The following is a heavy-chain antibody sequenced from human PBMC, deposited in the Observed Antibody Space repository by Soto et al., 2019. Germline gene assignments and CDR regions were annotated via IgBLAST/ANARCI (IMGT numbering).Heavy chain of an antibody. J-gene: IGHJ6*02. V-gene: IGHV4-34*01. CDR3: ARGKRFGELSFHYYYYYGMDV. Sequence: SETLSLTCAVYGGSFSGYYWSWIRQPPGKGLEWIGEINHSGSTNYNPSLKSRVAISVDTSKNQFSLKLSSVTAADTAVYYCARGKRFGELSFHYYYYYGMDVWGQGTTVTVSS. CDR1: GGSFSGYY. CDR2: INHSGST. D-gene: IGHD3-10*01.